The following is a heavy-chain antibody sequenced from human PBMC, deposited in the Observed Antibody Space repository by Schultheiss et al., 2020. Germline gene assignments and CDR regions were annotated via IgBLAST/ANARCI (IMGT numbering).Heavy chain of an antibody. D-gene: IGHD3-3*01. J-gene: IGHJ4*02. V-gene: IGHV3-30-3*01. Sequence: GGSLRLSCAASGFTFSSYAMHWVRQAPGKGLEWVAVISYDGSNKYYADSVKGRFTISRDNAKNTLYLQMNSLRAEDTAVYYCATTIFGVVIQFDYWGQGTLVTVSS. CDR3: ATTIFGVVIQFDY. CDR2: ISYDGSNK. CDR1: GFTFSSYA.